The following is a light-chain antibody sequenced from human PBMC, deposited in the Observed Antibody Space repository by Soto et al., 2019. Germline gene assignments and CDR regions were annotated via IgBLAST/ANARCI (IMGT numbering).Light chain of an antibody. J-gene: IGKJ1*01. CDR1: QGIXTY. V-gene: IGKV1-39*01. Sequence: DIRVTQWAASLSASVGDRVTITCRASQGIXTYLNWYQQKPGKAPKFLXDDASSLQRGGPSRFSGSESETDFTLTISSLQPEDFANYSCQQSYSTTWTFGQGTKVDIK. CDR2: DAS. CDR3: QQSYSTTWT.